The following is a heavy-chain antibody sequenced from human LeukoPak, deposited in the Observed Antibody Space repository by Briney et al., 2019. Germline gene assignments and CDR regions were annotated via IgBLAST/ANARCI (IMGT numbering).Heavy chain of an antibody. Sequence: GGSLRLSCAASGFTVSSNYMSWVRQAPGKGLEWVSVIYSGGSTYYADSVKGRFTISRDNSKNTLYLQMNSLRAEDTAVYYCAKLQTYYYDSSGYYPAEYFQHWGQGTLVTVSS. J-gene: IGHJ1*01. CDR1: GFTVSSNY. CDR2: IYSGGST. CDR3: AKLQTYYYDSSGYYPAEYFQH. D-gene: IGHD3-22*01. V-gene: IGHV3-66*04.